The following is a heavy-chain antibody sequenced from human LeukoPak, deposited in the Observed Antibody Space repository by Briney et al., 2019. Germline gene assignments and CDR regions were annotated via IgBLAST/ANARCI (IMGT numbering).Heavy chain of an antibody. D-gene: IGHD4-23*01. CDR2: INPSGGST. Sequence: GASVKVSCKASGYTFTSYYMHWVRQAPGQGLEWMGIINPSGGSTSYAQKFQGRVTMTRDMSTSTVYMELSSLRSEDTAVYYCARDGVSATVVTPPNWFDPWGQGTLVTVSS. V-gene: IGHV1-46*01. J-gene: IGHJ5*02. CDR3: ARDGVSATVVTPPNWFDP. CDR1: GYTFTSYY.